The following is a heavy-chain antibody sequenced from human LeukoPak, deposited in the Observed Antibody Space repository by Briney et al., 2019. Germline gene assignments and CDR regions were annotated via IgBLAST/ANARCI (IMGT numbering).Heavy chain of an antibody. Sequence: GGSLRLSCAASGFTFCSYWMRWVRQAPGKGLVWVSRINSDGSGTTYADSVKGRFTISRDNAKETVYLQMNSLRAEDTAVYYCTRVSAYQYGSGSHYYFDNWGQGTLVTVSS. CDR3: TRVSAYQYGSGSHYYFDN. D-gene: IGHD3-10*01. J-gene: IGHJ4*02. CDR2: INSDGSGT. CDR1: GFTFCSYW. V-gene: IGHV3-74*01.